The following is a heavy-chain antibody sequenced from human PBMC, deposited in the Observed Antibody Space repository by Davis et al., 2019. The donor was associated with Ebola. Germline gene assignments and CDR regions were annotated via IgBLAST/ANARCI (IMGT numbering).Heavy chain of an antibody. Sequence: GGSLRLSCAASGFTFSNAWMNWVRQAPGKGLEWVGRIKSKTDGGTTDYAAPVKGRFTISRDDSKNTLYLQMNSLKTEDTAVYYCTIPSVVVVAADYYYYYYGMDVWGQGTTVTVSS. J-gene: IGHJ6*02. D-gene: IGHD2-15*01. V-gene: IGHV3-15*07. CDR1: GFTFSNAW. CDR2: IKSKTDGGTT. CDR3: TIPSVVVVAADYYYYYYGMDV.